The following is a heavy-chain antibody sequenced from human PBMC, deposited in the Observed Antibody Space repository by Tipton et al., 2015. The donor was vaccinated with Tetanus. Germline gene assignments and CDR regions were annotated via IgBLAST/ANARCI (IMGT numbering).Heavy chain of an antibody. V-gene: IGHV3-48*02. CDR3: ACHRHSNWFDY. CDR1: GFTFSAFA. CDR2: ISASGTII. J-gene: IGHJ4*02. Sequence: SLRLSCAASGFTFSAFAMNWVRQAPGKGLEWVSYISASGTIIFYADSVRGRFTVSRDNAKDSLYLQMNSLRDEDTAVYFCACHRHSNWFDYWGQGTLVTVSS. D-gene: IGHD6-13*01.